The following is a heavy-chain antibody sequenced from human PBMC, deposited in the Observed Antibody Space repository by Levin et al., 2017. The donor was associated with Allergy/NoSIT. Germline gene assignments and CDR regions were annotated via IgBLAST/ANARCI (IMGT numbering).Heavy chain of an antibody. CDR2: ISGSGGST. CDR3: AKDPPFSYDSSGYSPD. CDR1: GFTFSSYA. D-gene: IGHD3-22*01. J-gene: IGHJ4*02. Sequence: PGGSLRLSCAASGFTFSSYAMSWVRQAPGKGLEWVSAISGSGGSTYYADSVKGRFTISRDNSKNTLYLQMNSLRAEDTAVYYCAKDPPFSYDSSGYSPDWGQGTLVTVSS. V-gene: IGHV3-23*01.